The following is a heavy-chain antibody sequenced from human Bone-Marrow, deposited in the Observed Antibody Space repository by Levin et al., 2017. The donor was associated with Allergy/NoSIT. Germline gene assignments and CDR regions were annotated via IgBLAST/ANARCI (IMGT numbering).Heavy chain of an antibody. J-gene: IGHJ3*02. Sequence: GGSLRLSCTASGFIFGDFAMSWVRQAPGKGLEWVGFIRSKTYGGTTEYAASVKGRFTISRDDSKNIAFLQMNSLRTEDTAVYYCTRAGGAHDVRAFDIWGQGTMVTVSS. V-gene: IGHV3-49*04. D-gene: IGHD3-3*01. CDR2: IRSKTYGGTT. CDR1: GFIFGDFA. CDR3: TRAGGAHDVRAFDI.